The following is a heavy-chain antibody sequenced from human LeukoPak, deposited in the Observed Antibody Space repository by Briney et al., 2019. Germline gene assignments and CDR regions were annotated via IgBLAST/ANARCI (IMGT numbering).Heavy chain of an antibody. J-gene: IGHJ3*02. Sequence: PGGSLRLSCAVSGFTFSDYTMNWVRQAPGKGLEWVSSISSSSSYIYYADSVKGRFTISRDNAKNSLYLQMNSLRAEDTAVYYCVSSYSGSLHDAFDIWGQGTMVTVSS. V-gene: IGHV3-21*01. CDR3: VSSYSGSLHDAFDI. CDR2: ISSSSSYI. D-gene: IGHD1-26*01. CDR1: GFTFSDYT.